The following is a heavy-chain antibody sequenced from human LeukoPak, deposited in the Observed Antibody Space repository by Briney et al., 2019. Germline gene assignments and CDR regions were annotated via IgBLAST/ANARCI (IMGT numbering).Heavy chain of an antibody. V-gene: IGHV3-23*01. D-gene: IGHD1-26*01. CDR2: IRSSGSIT. CDR3: ARRSPGTSSLFYYYIDV. J-gene: IGHJ6*03. CDR1: GFTLSNHA. Sequence: PGGSMRLSCAASGFTLSNHAMSWVRQAHGKGLEWVSGIRSSGSITFFADHVKGRFTISRYNAKNSLYLQMTTLQAEDTAVYYCARRSPGTSSLFYYYIDVWGKGTTVTVSS.